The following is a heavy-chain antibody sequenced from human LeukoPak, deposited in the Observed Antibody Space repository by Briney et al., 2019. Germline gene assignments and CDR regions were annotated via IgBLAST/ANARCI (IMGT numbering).Heavy chain of an antibody. CDR3: ARGRSSSWYNWFDP. CDR1: GYTFTSYD. Sequence: GASVKVSCKASGYTFTSYDINWVRQATGQGLERMGWMNPNSGNTGYAQKFQGRVTMTRNTSISTAYMELSSLRSEDTAVYYCARGRSSSWYNWFDPWGQGTLVTVSS. D-gene: IGHD6-13*01. J-gene: IGHJ5*02. V-gene: IGHV1-8*01. CDR2: MNPNSGNT.